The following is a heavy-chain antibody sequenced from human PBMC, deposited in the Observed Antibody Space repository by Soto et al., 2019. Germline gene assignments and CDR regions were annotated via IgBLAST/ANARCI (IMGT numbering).Heavy chain of an antibody. V-gene: IGHV1-69*01. CDR1: GGTFSSYA. CDR2: IIPIFGTA. D-gene: IGHD4-17*01. J-gene: IGHJ6*02. Sequence: VQLVQSGAEVKKPGSSVKVSCKASGGTFSSYAISWVRQAPGQGLEWMGGIIPIFGTANYAQKFQGRVTITADESTSTAYMELSSLRSEDTAVYYCASDATVTTVDYYSYGMDVWGQGPTVTVSS. CDR3: ASDATVTTVDYYSYGMDV.